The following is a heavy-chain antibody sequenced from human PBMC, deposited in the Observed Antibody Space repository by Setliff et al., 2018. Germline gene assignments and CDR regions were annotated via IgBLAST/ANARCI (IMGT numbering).Heavy chain of an antibody. CDR2: IYWDDDK. Sequence: SGPTLVNPTQTLTLTCTFSGFSLSTDGVSVGWIRQPPGKALEWLALIYWDDDKRYSPSLKSRLTITKVTSKNQVVLTMTNMDPVDTATYFCARDSTLYSGYYGMNVWGQGTTVTVSS. CDR1: GFSLSTDGVS. V-gene: IGHV2-5*02. D-gene: IGHD3-22*01. CDR3: ARDSTLYSGYYGMNV. J-gene: IGHJ6*02.